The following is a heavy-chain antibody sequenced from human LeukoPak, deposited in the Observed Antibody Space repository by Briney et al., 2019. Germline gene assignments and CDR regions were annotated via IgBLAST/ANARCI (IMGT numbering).Heavy chain of an antibody. CDR2: IYYSGST. J-gene: IGHJ6*03. D-gene: IGHD3-10*01. Sequence: PSQTLSLTCTVSGDSISSGDYYWSWIRQPAGKGLEWIGSIYYSGSTYYNPSLKSRVTISVDTSKNQFSLKLSSVTAADTAVYYCARGVKLGSGSYYPTYYYYYMDVWGKGTTVTVSS. CDR1: GDSISSGDYY. V-gene: IGHV4-61*02. CDR3: ARGVKLGSGSYYPTYYYYYMDV.